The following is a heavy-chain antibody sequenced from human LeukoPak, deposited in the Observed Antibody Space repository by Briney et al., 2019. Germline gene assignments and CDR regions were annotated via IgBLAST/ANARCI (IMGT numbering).Heavy chain of an antibody. D-gene: IGHD3-16*01. V-gene: IGHV3-64D*06. CDR2: VNINGGST. Sequence: PGGALRLSCSASVFSFSNFAMHWVRQAPGKGLEYVPGVNINGGSTYYADSVRGRFTISRDNSKNTLYLQMHSLRPEDTAVFYCVKPMVTFGGLIRTDAFNIWGQGTLVTVSS. CDR3: VKPMVTFGGLIRTDAFNI. CDR1: VFSFSNFA. J-gene: IGHJ3*02.